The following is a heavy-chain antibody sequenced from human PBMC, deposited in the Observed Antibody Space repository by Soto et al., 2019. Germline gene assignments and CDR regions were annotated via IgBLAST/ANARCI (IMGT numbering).Heavy chain of an antibody. CDR3: AKVALDRARPYGMDV. J-gene: IGHJ6*02. CDR2: ISYDGSNK. D-gene: IGHD6-6*01. V-gene: IGHV3-30*18. Sequence: GGSLRLSCAASGFTFSSYGMHWVRQAPGKGLEWVAVISYDGSNKYYADSVKGRFTISRDNSKNTLYLQMNSLRAEDTAVYYCAKVALDRARPYGMDVWGQGTTVTVSS. CDR1: GFTFSSYG.